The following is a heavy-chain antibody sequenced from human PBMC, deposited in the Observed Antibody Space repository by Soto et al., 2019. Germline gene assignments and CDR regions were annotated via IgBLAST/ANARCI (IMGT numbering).Heavy chain of an antibody. CDR3: ARVERGTATTVVDAFDI. D-gene: IGHD1-1*01. CDR2: MSHSGGT. V-gene: IGHV4-34*01. CDR1: GGSVNSGNYY. Sequence: QVQLQQWGAGLLKPSETLSLTCAVFGGSVNSGNYYWSWIRQPPGKGLEWIGEMSHSGGTHFNPSLKSRVTISVHTSKNQISLKMSSVTAADTALYYCARVERGTATTVVDAFDIWGPGTMVTVSS. J-gene: IGHJ3*02.